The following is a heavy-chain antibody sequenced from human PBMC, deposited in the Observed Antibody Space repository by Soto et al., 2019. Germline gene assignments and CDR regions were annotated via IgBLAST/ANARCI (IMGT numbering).Heavy chain of an antibody. CDR2: VYHTGST. D-gene: IGHD2-21*01. CDR1: GDSISSTHW. Sequence: QVQLRQSGPRLARPSGTLSLTCVVSGDSISSTHWWTWVRQTPGTGLEWIGEVYHTGSTKYNPSLKTRVTISLDKSTNQFSLNLKSLTAADTAVYYCATLPPRIVVTILPIPSWGQGTQVTVSS. J-gene: IGHJ4*02. CDR3: ATLPPRIVVTILPIPS. V-gene: IGHV4-4*02.